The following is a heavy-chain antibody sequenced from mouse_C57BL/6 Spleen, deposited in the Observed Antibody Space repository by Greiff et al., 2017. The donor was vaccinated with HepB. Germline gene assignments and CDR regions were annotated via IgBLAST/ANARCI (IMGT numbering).Heavy chain of an antibody. CDR3: AKDGYYEGDY. CDR1: GYSFTGYF. D-gene: IGHD2-3*01. V-gene: IGHV1-20*01. CDR2: INPYNGDT. J-gene: IGHJ4*01. Sequence: EVMLVESGPELVKPGDSVKISCKASGYSFTGYFMNWVMQSHGKSLEWIGRINPYNGDTFYNQKFKGKATLTVDKSSSTAHMELRSLTSEDSAVYYCAKDGYYEGDYWGQGTSVTVSS.